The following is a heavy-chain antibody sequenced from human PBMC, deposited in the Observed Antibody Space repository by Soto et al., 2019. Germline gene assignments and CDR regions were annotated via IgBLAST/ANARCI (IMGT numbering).Heavy chain of an antibody. D-gene: IGHD3-22*01. CDR2: IDPSDSYT. J-gene: IGHJ3*02. CDR3: ARPYYDSSGYRDAFDI. Sequence: GESLKISCKGSGYSLTSYWISWVRQTPGKGLEWMGRIDPSDSYTNYSPSFQGHVTISLDKSIRTAYLQWSSLKASDTAMYYCARPYYDSSGYRDAFDIWGQGTMVTVSS. V-gene: IGHV5-10-1*01. CDR1: GYSLTSYW.